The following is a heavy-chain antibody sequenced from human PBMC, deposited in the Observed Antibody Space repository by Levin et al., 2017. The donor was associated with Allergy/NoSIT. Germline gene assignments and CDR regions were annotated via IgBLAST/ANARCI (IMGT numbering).Heavy chain of an antibody. Sequence: QPGGSLRLSCAASGFTFDDYAMHWVRQAPGKGLEWVSGISWNSGSIGYADSVKGRFTISRDNAKNSLYLQMNSLRTEDTALYYCASDNIGLPDAFDIWGQGTMVIVSS. CDR2: ISWNSGSI. CDR1: GFTFDDYA. V-gene: IGHV3-9*01. CDR3: ASDNIGLPDAFDI. J-gene: IGHJ3*02. D-gene: IGHD3-10*01.